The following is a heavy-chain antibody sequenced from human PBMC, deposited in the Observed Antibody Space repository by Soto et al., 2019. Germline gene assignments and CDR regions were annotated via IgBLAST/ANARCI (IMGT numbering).Heavy chain of an antibody. Sequence: SEPLPLTCTVSGGSISSYYWRCIRQPPGKGLEWIGYIYYSGSTNYNPSLKSRVTISVDTSKNQFSLKLSSVTAADTAVYYCARMSEAEELWSNYYYYYMDVWGKGTTVTVSS. CDR3: ARMSEAEELWSNYYYYYMDV. J-gene: IGHJ6*03. CDR1: GGSISSYY. CDR2: IYYSGST. V-gene: IGHV4-59*08. D-gene: IGHD5-18*01.